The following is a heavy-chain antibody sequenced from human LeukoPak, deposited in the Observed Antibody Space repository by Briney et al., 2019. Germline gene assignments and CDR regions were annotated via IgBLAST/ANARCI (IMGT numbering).Heavy chain of an antibody. V-gene: IGHV3-21*01. D-gene: IGHD6-19*01. CDR3: ARDDGLSAFDI. Sequence: KAGGSLRLSCAASGFTFSSYSMNWVRQAPGKGLEWVSSISSSSSYIYYADSVKGRFTISRDNAKDSLYLQMNSLRAEDTAVYYCARDDGLSAFDIWGQGTMVTVSS. J-gene: IGHJ3*02. CDR1: GFTFSSYS. CDR2: ISSSSSYI.